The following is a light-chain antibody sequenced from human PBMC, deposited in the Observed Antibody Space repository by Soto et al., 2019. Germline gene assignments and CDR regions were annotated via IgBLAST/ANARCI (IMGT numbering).Light chain of an antibody. CDR1: SSNIGSNY. CDR3: AAWDDSLSGYV. CDR2: NNN. V-gene: IGLV1-47*02. Sequence: QSALTQPPSASGTPGQRVTISCSGSSSNIGSNYVYWYQQLPGTAPKLLIYNNNLRPSGVSDRFSGSKSDTSASLAISGLRSEDEADYYCAAWDDSLSGYVFGTGTKVTVL. J-gene: IGLJ1*01.